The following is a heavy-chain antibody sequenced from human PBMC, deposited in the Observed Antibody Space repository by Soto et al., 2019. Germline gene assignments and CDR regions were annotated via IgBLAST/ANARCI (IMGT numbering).Heavy chain of an antibody. J-gene: IGHJ5*02. Sequence: QVQLRQSGAEIKRPGASVKVSCEASGYIFTTQDINWVRQASGQGLEWLGCVNPSSGNTVYAQKFHGRVTMTRDTSINTAYMELSSLRSDDTAVYYCARASMYIWNAHWGQGTLVTVSS. CDR2: VNPSSGNT. CDR3: ARASMYIWNAH. V-gene: IGHV1-8*01. CDR1: GYIFTTQD.